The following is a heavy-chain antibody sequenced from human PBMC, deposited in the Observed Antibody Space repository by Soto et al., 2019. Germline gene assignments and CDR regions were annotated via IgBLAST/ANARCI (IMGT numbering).Heavy chain of an antibody. V-gene: IGHV1-18*01. CDR2: ISVHNGNR. CDR3: ARCSLENNWFDP. J-gene: IGHJ5*02. CDR1: GYTFTNYG. Sequence: GASVKVSCKASGYTFTNYGISWVRQAPGQGLEWMGWISVHNGNRKYAQRLQGRVTMTTDTSTTTAYMELRSLRSDDAAVYYCARCSLENNWFDPWGQGTLVTVSS. D-gene: IGHD1-1*01.